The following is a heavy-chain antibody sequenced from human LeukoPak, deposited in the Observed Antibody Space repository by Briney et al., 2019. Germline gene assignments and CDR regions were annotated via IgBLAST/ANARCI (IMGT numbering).Heavy chain of an antibody. D-gene: IGHD1-26*01. CDR1: GGSISSGSYY. CDR3: ARDPRTSGSYFLFDP. J-gene: IGHJ5*02. V-gene: IGHV4-61*02. Sequence: SQTLSLTCTVSGGSISSGSYYWSWIRQTAGKGLEWIGRIYTSGSTNYNPSLKSRVTISVDTSKNQFSLKLSSVTAADTAVYYCARDPRTSGSYFLFDPWGQGTLVTVSS. CDR2: IYTSGST.